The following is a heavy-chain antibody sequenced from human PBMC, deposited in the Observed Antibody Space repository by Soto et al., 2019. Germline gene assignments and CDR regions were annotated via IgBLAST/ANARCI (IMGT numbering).Heavy chain of an antibody. V-gene: IGHV4-61*08. CDR1: GGSFKSGGYS. D-gene: IGHD3-3*01. CDR3: ARDFAYFDS. CDR2: VNHTGRT. J-gene: IGHJ4*02. Sequence: TLSLTCTVSGGSFKSGGYSWSWIRQPPGKGLEWIGYVNHTGRTSYNPSLKSRVSISMDTSKNQFSLNLDSVTAADTAVYFCARDFAYFDSWGQGTLVTVSS.